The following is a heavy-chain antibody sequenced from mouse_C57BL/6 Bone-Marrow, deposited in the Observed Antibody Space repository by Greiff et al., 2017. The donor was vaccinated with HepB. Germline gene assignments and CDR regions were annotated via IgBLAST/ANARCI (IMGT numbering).Heavy chain of an antibody. CDR3: ARAVVPDY. J-gene: IGHJ2*01. CDR1: GYTFTSYW. D-gene: IGHD1-1*01. Sequence: QVHVKQPGAELVKPGASVKLSYKASGYTFTSYWMQWVKQRPGQGLEWIGEIDPSDSYTNYNQKFKGKATLTVDTSSSTAYMQLSSLTSEDSAVYYCARAVVPDYWGQGTTLTVSS. V-gene: IGHV1-50*01. CDR2: IDPSDSYT.